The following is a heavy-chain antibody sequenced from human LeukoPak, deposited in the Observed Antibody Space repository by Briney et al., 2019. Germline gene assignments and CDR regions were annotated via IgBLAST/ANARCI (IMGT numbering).Heavy chain of an antibody. CDR2: IYSGGST. D-gene: IGHD6-19*01. J-gene: IGHJ4*02. CDR3: ARDLSSGWSRGYFDS. CDR1: GLTVSSNY. Sequence: PGGSLRLSCAASGLTVSSNYMSWVRQTPGKGLEWVAVIYSGGSTYYADSVKGRFTISRDNSKNTLSLQMNSLRADDTGLYYCARDLSSGWSRGYFDSWGQGTLVTVSS. V-gene: IGHV3-66*01.